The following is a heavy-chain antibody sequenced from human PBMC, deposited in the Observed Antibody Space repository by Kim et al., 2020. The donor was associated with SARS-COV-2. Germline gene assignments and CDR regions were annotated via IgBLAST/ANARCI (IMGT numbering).Heavy chain of an antibody. D-gene: IGHD6-6*01. Sequence: DPSLKRRVTISVDTSKNQFSLKLSSVTAADTAVYSCARCESIAAHSVDYWGQGTLVTVSS. V-gene: IGHV4-39*01. CDR3: ARCESIAAHSVDY. J-gene: IGHJ4*02.